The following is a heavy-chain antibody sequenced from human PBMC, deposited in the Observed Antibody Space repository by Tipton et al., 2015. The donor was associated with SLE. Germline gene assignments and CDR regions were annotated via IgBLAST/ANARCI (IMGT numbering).Heavy chain of an antibody. CDR2: IYHSGST. D-gene: IGHD2-15*01. Sequence: TLSLTCAVSGSSISSGYYWAWIRQPPGKGLEWIGTIYHSGSTYYNPSLKSRVTISVDTSKNQFSLKLSSVTAADTAVYYCARGGCSGGSCLDYWGQGTLVTVSS. CDR3: ARGGCSGGSCLDY. V-gene: IGHV4-38-2*01. J-gene: IGHJ4*02. CDR1: GSSISSGYY.